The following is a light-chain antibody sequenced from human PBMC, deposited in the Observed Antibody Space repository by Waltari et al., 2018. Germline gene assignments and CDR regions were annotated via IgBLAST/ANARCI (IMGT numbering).Light chain of an antibody. CDR3: LHSYSGNWV. CDR2: ATT. J-gene: IGLJ3*02. Sequence: QAVVTQEPSLTVSPGGTVTLTCGSSTGTVTSGHYPYWFQQKPGKAPRTLLYATTNNHALTPALFSGSLVGGKAALTLWGAQAEDEVEYFCLHSYSGNWVFGGGTKLTV. V-gene: IGLV7-46*01. CDR1: TGTVTSGHY.